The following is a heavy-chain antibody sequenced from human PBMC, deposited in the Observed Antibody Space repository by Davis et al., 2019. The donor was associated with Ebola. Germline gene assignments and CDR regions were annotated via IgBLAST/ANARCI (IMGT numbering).Heavy chain of an antibody. CDR2: IYHSGST. D-gene: IGHD2-2*01. V-gene: IGHV4-30-2*01. CDR1: GGSISRGGYS. J-gene: IGHJ5*02. CDR3: ARVLVPGRWFDP. Sequence: PSETLSLTCAVSGGSISRGGYSWSWIRQPPGKGLEWIGYIYHSGSTYYNPSLKSRVTISVDRSKNQFSLKLSSVTAADTAVYYCARVLVPGRWFDPWGQGTLVTVSS.